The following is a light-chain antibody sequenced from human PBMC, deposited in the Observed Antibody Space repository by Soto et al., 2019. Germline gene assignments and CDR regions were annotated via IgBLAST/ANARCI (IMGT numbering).Light chain of an antibody. CDR1: QIVRSN. Sequence: DIQMTQSPSSLSASVGDRVTITCRASQIVRSNLNWYQQKPGKVPELLIYAASTLQPGVPSRFRGSGSGTDFTLTVSSLQPEDCATYHCQQTFSRPYTFGQGPKLEIE. V-gene: IGKV1-39*01. CDR3: QQTFSRPYT. J-gene: IGKJ2*01. CDR2: AAS.